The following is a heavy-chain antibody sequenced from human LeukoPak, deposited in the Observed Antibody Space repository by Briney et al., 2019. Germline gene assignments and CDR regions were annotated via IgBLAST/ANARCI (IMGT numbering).Heavy chain of an antibody. D-gene: IGHD6-19*01. Sequence: GGSLRLSCAASAFTFSGYTMNWVRQAPGKGLEWVSSISSSSTDIYYADSVKGRFTISRDNARNSLYLQMNSLRAEDTAVYYCARVDQRGIVVDYYGMDVWGQGTKVTVCS. CDR2: ISSSSTDI. CDR1: AFTFSGYT. J-gene: IGHJ6*02. CDR3: ARVDQRGIVVDYYGMDV. V-gene: IGHV3-21*01.